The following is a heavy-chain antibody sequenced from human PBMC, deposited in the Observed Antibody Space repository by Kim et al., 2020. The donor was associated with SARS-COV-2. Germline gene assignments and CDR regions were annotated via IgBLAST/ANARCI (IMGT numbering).Heavy chain of an antibody. J-gene: IGHJ4*02. Sequence: YAQKFQGRVTMTRDTSISTAYMELSRLGSDDTAVYYCAREDSSGWYPFDYWGQGTLVTVSS. D-gene: IGHD6-19*01. CDR3: AREDSSGWYPFDY. V-gene: IGHV1-2*02.